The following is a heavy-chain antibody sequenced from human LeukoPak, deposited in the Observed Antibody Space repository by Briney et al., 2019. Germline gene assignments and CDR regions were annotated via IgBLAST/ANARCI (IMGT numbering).Heavy chain of an antibody. CDR1: GFTFDDYG. Sequence: PGGSLRLSCAASGFTFDDYGMSWVRHAPGKGLEWVSSISRNSRYIYYADSMRGRFTISRDNAKNSLLLQMNSLRAEDTAVYYCARGTPTTRDFDYWGQGTLVTVSS. V-gene: IGHV3-21*01. CDR3: ARGTPTTRDFDY. J-gene: IGHJ4*02. D-gene: IGHD4-11*01. CDR2: ISRNSRYI.